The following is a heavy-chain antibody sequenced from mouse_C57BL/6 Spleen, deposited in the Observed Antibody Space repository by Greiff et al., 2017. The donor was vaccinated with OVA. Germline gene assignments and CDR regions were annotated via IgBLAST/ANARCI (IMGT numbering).Heavy chain of an antibody. CDR3: AREGVGLYCMWFAY. CDR1: GYTFTSYW. Sequence: QVQLQQPGAELVKPGASVKMSCKASGYTFTSYWITWVKQRPGQGLEWIGDIYPGSGRTNYNEKFKSKATLTVDTASSTAYMQLSSLTSEDSAVYYCAREGVGLYCMWFAYWGQGTLVTVSA. V-gene: IGHV1-55*01. D-gene: IGHD2-10*02. CDR2: IYPGSGRT. J-gene: IGHJ3*01.